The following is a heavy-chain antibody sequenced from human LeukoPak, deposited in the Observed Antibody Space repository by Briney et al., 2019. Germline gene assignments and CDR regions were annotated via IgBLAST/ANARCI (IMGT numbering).Heavy chain of an antibody. D-gene: IGHD1-14*01. V-gene: IGHV4-30-2*01. CDR2: IYHSGST. CDR1: GGSISSGGYY. Sequence: SETLSLTCTVSGGSISSGGYYWSWIRQPPGKGLEWIGYIYHSGSTYYNPSLKSRVTISVDRSKNQFSLKLSSVTAADTAVYYCASAARRNYYYYMDVWGKGTTVTVSS. CDR3: ASAARRNYYYYMDV. J-gene: IGHJ6*03.